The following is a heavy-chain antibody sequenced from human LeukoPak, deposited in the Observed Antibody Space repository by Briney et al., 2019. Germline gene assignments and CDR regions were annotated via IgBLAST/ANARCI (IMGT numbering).Heavy chain of an antibody. J-gene: IGHJ4*02. CDR3: ASWSTSSYYVTRVDH. V-gene: IGHV4-59*12. CDR1: GGSLSGYY. D-gene: IGHD3-22*01. CDR2: MSYIGST. Sequence: SETLSLTCALPGGSLSGYYRSWIRQFPGKGLEWIAYMSYIGSTNYNPSLRSRVTISIDTSKNQLSLTLTSVTAADTAVYYCASWSTSSYYVTRVDHWGQGTLVTVSS.